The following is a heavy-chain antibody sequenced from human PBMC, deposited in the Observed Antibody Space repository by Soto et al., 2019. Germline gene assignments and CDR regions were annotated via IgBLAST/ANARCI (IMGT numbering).Heavy chain of an antibody. CDR1: GGTFSSYA. D-gene: IGHD3-22*01. Sequence: QVPLVQSGAEVKKPGSSVKVSCKASGGTFSSYAISWVRQAPGQGLEWMGGIIPIFGTANYAQKFQGRVTITADESTSTAYMELSSLRSEDTAVYYCARDAHNYDSSGYYFSYWGQGTLVTVSS. J-gene: IGHJ4*02. CDR3: ARDAHNYDSSGYYFSY. V-gene: IGHV1-69*01. CDR2: IIPIFGTA.